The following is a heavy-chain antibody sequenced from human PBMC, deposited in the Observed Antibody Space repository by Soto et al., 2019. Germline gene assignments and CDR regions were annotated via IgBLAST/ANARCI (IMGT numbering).Heavy chain of an antibody. Sequence: GASVKVSCKASGYTFRNYYIHWVRQAPGQGLEWMGLINPSGGATSYSQRFQGRVTITKDSSTSTMYMELSSLGSEDTAVYYCGRAFDRSGLYWGQGTLVTVSS. CDR2: INPSGGAT. CDR3: GRAFDRSGLY. J-gene: IGHJ4*02. D-gene: IGHD3-22*01. CDR1: GYTFRNYY. V-gene: IGHV1-46*01.